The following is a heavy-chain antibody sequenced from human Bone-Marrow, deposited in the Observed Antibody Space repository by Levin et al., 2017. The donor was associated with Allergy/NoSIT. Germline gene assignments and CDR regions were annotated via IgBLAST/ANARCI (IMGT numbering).Heavy chain of an antibody. Sequence: PGESLKISCAASGFSVGNNYMSWVRQAPGKGLEWVSVIYSGGSTNYADFVKGRFTISRDSSKNTVYLQMNSLRVEDTAVYYCATGRSSRPWGQGTMVTVSS. V-gene: IGHV3-53*01. J-gene: IGHJ3*01. CDR2: IYSGGST. D-gene: IGHD6-13*01. CDR3: ATGRSSRP. CDR1: GFSVGNNY.